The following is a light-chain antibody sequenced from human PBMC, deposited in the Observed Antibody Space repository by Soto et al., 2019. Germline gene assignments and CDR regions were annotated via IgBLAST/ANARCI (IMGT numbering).Light chain of an antibody. CDR3: CSSGGSPTYV. V-gene: IGLV2-23*02. Sequence: QSVLTQPASVSGSPGQSITISCTGTSSNVGSYKLASWYQQHPGKAPKLMIFEVNKRPSGVSNRFSGSKSGNTASLTISGLKVEDEADYYCCSSGGSPTYVFXTGTKVTVL. CDR1: SSNVGSYKL. CDR2: EVN. J-gene: IGLJ1*01.